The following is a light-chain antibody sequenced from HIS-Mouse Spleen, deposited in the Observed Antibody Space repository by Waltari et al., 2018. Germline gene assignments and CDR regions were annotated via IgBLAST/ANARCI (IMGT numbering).Light chain of an antibody. CDR2: GNS. J-gene: IGLJ2*01. V-gene: IGLV1-40*01. Sequence: QSVLTQPPSVSGAPGQRVTIPCTGSSPHIGAGYDVHWYPRLPGTAPKLLIYGNSNRPSGVPDRFSGSKSGTSASLAITGLQAEDEADYYCQSYDSSLSGSEFGGGTKLTVL. CDR1: SPHIGAGYD. CDR3: QSYDSSLSGSE.